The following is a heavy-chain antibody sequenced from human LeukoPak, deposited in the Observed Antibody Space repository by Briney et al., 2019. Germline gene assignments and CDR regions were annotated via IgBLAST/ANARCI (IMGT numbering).Heavy chain of an antibody. D-gene: IGHD2-15*01. J-gene: IGHJ4*02. CDR1: GGSISSYY. V-gene: IGHV4-59*08. CDR2: IYYSGST. CDR3: ARHCSRSGGSCYRPYYFDY. Sequence: SETLSLTCTVSGGSISSYYWSWIRQPPGKGLEWIGYIYYSGSTNYNPSLKSRVTISVDTSKNQFSLKLSSVTAADTAVYYCARHCSRSGGSCYRPYYFDYWGQRTLVTVSS.